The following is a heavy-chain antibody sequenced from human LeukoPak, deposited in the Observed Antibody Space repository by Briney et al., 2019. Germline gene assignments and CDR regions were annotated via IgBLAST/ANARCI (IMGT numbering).Heavy chain of an antibody. CDR2: INHSGST. Sequence: SETLSLTCAVYGGSFSGYYWSWIRQPPGKGLEWIGEINHSGSTNYNPSLKSRVTISVDTSKNQSSLKLSSVTAADTAVYYCAREEMATTNGGSDYWGQGTLVTVSS. CDR3: AREEMATTNGGSDY. J-gene: IGHJ4*02. D-gene: IGHD5-24*01. CDR1: GGSFSGYY. V-gene: IGHV4-34*01.